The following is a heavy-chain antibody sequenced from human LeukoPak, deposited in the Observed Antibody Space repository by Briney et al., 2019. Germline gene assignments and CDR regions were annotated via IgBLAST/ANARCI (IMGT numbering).Heavy chain of an antibody. J-gene: IGHJ4*02. Sequence: ASVKLSCKASGYTFTSYGISWVRQAPGQGLEWMGWISAYNGNTNYAQKLQGRVTMTTDTSTSTAYMELRSLRSDHTAVYYCAREGHYYDSSGYYSFDYWRQGALVTVSS. CDR2: ISAYNGNT. D-gene: IGHD3-22*01. CDR3: AREGHYYDSSGYYSFDY. CDR1: GYTFTSYG. V-gene: IGHV1-18*01.